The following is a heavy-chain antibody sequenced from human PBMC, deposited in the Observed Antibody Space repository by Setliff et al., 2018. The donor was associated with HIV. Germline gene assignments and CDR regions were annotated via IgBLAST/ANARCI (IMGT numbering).Heavy chain of an antibody. CDR2: MYHTGIT. V-gene: IGHV4-38-2*01. CDR3: ARQPLYNDYDWRSYYFDY. CDR1: GYSISSGCY. D-gene: IGHD5-12*01. Sequence: PSETLSLTCAVSGYSISSGCYWGWIRQPPGKGLEWIGSMYHTGITYYSPSLNSRFTISVDTSKNQFSLKLRSVTAADTAVYYCARQPLYNDYDWRSYYFDYWGQGSLVTVSS. J-gene: IGHJ4*02.